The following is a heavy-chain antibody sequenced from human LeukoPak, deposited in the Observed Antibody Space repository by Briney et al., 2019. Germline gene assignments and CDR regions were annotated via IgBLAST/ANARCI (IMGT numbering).Heavy chain of an antibody. Sequence: SETLSLTCSVSGGSINSYYWSWIRQPPGKGLEWLGHIYYSGSTDYSPSLKSRVIILVDTSKNQFSLKLSSVTAADTAVYCCARDINAHSSGWSNWFDPWGQGTLVTVSS. J-gene: IGHJ5*02. V-gene: IGHV4-59*01. CDR2: IYYSGST. D-gene: IGHD6-19*01. CDR3: ARDINAHSSGWSNWFDP. CDR1: GGSINSYY.